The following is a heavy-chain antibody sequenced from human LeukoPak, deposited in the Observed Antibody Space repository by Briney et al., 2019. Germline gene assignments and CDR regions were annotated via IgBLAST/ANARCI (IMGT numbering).Heavy chain of an antibody. V-gene: IGHV3-23*01. CDR2: ISGSGGST. J-gene: IGHJ4*02. Sequence: GGSLRLSCAASGFTFSSYGMSWVRQAPGKGLEWVSAISGSGGSTYYADSVKGRFTISRDNSKNTLYLQMNSLRAEDTAVYYCAKVPYYYGSGSYYTDWGQGTLVTVSS. CDR3: AKVPYYYGSGSYYTD. CDR1: GFTFSSYG. D-gene: IGHD3-10*01.